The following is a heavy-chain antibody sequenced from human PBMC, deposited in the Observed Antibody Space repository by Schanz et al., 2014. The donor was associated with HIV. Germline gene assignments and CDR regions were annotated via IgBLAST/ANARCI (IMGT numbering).Heavy chain of an antibody. V-gene: IGHV3-48*01. D-gene: IGHD5-12*01. CDR1: GFTFSSYG. Sequence: VQLVESGGGVVQPGRSLRLSCAASGFTFSSYGMHWVRQVPGKGLEWIAHISLSSGTKYNADSVKGRFTISRDNAKASVYLQMNSLRVEDTAVYHCVRDQSLWGSGYTYFDHWGQGTQVTVSS. CDR3: VRDQSLWGSGYTYFDH. J-gene: IGHJ4*02. CDR2: ISLSSGTK.